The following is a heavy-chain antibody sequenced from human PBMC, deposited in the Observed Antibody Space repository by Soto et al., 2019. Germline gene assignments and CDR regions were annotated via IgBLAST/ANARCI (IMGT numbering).Heavy chain of an antibody. J-gene: IGHJ6*02. V-gene: IGHV3-21*01. CDR3: ARYDSSGYYWPYYYYGMEV. Sequence: EVQLVESGGGLVKPGGSLRLSCAASGFTFSTYSMNWARQAPGKGLEWVSSISSSSSYIYYADSVKGRFTISRDNAKNSLYLQMNSLRAEDTAVYYCARYDSSGYYWPYYYYGMEVWGQGTTVTVSS. D-gene: IGHD3-22*01. CDR1: GFTFSTYS. CDR2: ISSSSSYI.